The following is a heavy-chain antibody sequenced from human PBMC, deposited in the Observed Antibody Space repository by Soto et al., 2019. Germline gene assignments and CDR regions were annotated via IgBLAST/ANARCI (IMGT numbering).Heavy chain of an antibody. CDR2: TYYRSKWYN. J-gene: IGHJ4*02. CDR3: ARTQLVFDY. V-gene: IGHV6-1*01. CDR1: LDSVSSRSAA. Sequence: RTLSLTCALSLDSVSSRSAAWNGIRQSPSRGLGWLGRTYYRSKWYNEYAVSVKSRLTINPDTSKNQFSLQLNSVTPEDTAMYVCARTQLVFDYWGQGTQVTVSS.